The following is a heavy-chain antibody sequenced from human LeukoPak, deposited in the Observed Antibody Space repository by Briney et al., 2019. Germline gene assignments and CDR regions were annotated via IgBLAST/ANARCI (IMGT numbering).Heavy chain of an antibody. J-gene: IGHJ4*02. CDR1: GFTFSSYG. CDR3: ARAGHCTNGICYTADFDY. D-gene: IGHD2-8*01. Sequence: GGSLRLSCAASGFTFSSYGMSWFRQAPGKGLEWVSSITGSSSSTYYADSVKGRFTISRDNSKNTLYLQMNSLRAEDTAAYYCARAGHCTNGICYTADFDYWGQGTLVTVSS. V-gene: IGHV3-23*01. CDR2: ITGSSSST.